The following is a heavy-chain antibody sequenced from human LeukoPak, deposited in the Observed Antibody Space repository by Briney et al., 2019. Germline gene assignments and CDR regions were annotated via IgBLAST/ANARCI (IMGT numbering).Heavy chain of an antibody. D-gene: IGHD3-10*01. V-gene: IGHV4-39*07. CDR2: IHYSGTT. CDR3: ARDTWFGESTEKAFDY. Sequence: SETLSLTCTVSGDSISRSSYYWGWIRQPPGKGLEWIGTIHYSGTTYNNPSLKSRVTISVDTSKNQFSLKLSSVTAADTAVYYCARDTWFGESTEKAFDYWGQGTLVTVSS. J-gene: IGHJ4*02. CDR1: GDSISRSSYY.